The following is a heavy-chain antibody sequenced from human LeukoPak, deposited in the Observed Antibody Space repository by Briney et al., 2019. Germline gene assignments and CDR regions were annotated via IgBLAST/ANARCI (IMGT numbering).Heavy chain of an antibody. Sequence: SETLSLTCTVSGGSTSSGSYYWSWIRQPAGTGLEWIERIYTSGSTNYNPSLKSRVTISVDTSKNQFSLKLSSVTAADTAVYYCARGSHYYDSSGYKDYWGQGTLVTVSS. V-gene: IGHV4-61*02. J-gene: IGHJ4*02. CDR3: ARGSHYYDSSGYKDY. CDR2: IYTSGST. CDR1: GGSTSSGSYY. D-gene: IGHD3-22*01.